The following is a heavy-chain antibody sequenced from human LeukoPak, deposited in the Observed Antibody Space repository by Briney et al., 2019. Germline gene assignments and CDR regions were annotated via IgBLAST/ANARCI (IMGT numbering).Heavy chain of an antibody. Sequence: SETLSLTCAVYGGSFSGYYWSWIRQPPGKGLEWIGYIYYSGSTNYNPSLKSRVTISVDTSKNQFSLKLSSVTAADTAVYYCARNYYDSSGYYYWFDPWGQGTLVTVSS. J-gene: IGHJ5*02. CDR3: ARNYYDSSGYYYWFDP. CDR2: IYYSGST. CDR1: GGSFSGYY. V-gene: IGHV4-59*01. D-gene: IGHD3-22*01.